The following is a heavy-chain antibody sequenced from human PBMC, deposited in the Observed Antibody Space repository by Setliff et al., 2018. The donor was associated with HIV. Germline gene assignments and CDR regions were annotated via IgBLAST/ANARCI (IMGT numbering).Heavy chain of an antibody. V-gene: IGHV4-39*01. J-gene: IGHJ5*02. CDR3: ARGSVADNWFDP. CDR2: IKSSGHT. Sequence: SETLSLTCTVSGGSITTSSYYWGWVRQPPGKGLEWIGSIKSSGHTYYSPSLKNRVSMTVDSSNNQFSLKLSSVTAADTAVYYCARGSVADNWFDPWGQGTLVTVSS. CDR1: GGSITTSSYY. D-gene: IGHD2-15*01.